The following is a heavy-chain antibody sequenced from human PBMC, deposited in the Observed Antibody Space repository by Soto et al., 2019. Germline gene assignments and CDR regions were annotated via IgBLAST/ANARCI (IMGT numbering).Heavy chain of an antibody. CDR2: IYVSDEK. V-gene: IGHV2-5*01. Sequence: QITLKESGPTLVKPTQTLTLTCTFSGFSLTTSAVAVGWIRQPPGKALEWLAIIYVSDEKFYSPSLKTRLTTTTFTPTSLVVLTMINMVSVDPAHYYSACRYEPYYFDSMGKETLVTVSS. D-gene: IGHD3-3*01. CDR3: ACRYEPYYFDS. J-gene: IGHJ4*02. CDR1: GFSLTTSAVA.